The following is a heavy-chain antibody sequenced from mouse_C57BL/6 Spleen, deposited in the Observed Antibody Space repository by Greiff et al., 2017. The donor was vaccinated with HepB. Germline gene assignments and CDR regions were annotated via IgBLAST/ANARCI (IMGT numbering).Heavy chain of an antibody. CDR3: ARGDWFAY. CDR1: GFTFSDYY. V-gene: IGHV5-12*01. CDR2: ISNGGGST. Sequence: EVKLMESGGGLVQPGGSLKLSCAASGFTFSDYYMYWVRQTPEKRLEWVAYISNGGGSTYYPDTVKGRFTISRDNAKNTLYLQMSRLKSEDTAMYYCARGDWFAYWGQGTLVTVSA. J-gene: IGHJ3*01.